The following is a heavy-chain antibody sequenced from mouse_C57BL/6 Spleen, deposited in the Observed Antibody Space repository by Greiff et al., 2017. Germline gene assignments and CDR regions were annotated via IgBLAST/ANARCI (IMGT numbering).Heavy chain of an antibody. CDR1: GFTFSSYT. V-gene: IGHV5-9*01. CDR3: ARRGGYDYDSYWYFDV. D-gene: IGHD2-4*01. J-gene: IGHJ1*03. CDR2: ISGGGGNT. Sequence: EVQGVESGGGLVKPGGSLKLSCAASGFTFSSYTMSWVRQTPEKRLEWVATISGGGGNTYYPDSVKGRFTISRDNAKNTLYLQMSSLRSEDTALYYCARRGGYDYDSYWYFDVWGTGTTVTVSS.